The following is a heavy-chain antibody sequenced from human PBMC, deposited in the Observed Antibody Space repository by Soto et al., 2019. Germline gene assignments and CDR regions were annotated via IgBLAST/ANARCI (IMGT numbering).Heavy chain of an antibody. J-gene: IGHJ4*02. CDR2: IYYSGST. V-gene: IGHV4-59*01. CDR1: GGSISTYY. Sequence: PSETLSLTCTVSGGSISTYYWSWIRQPPGKGLEWIGYIYYSGSTNYNPSLKSRVTISVDTSKNQFSLKLSSVTAADTAVYYCARAIDDPHYDYWGQGNLVTVSS. CDR3: ARAIDDPHYDY.